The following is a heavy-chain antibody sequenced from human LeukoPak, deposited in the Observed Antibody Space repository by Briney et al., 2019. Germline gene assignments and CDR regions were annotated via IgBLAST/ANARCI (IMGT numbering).Heavy chain of an antibody. CDR2: INWNGGST. D-gene: IGHD6-19*01. CDR1: GFTFDDHG. Sequence: PGGSLRLSCAASGFTFDDHGMSRVRQAPGKGLEWVSGINWNGGSTGYADSVKGRFTISRDNARNSLYLQMNSVRAEDTALYYCARDLGSGWTRFDYWGPGTLVTVSS. V-gene: IGHV3-20*04. J-gene: IGHJ4*02. CDR3: ARDLGSGWTRFDY.